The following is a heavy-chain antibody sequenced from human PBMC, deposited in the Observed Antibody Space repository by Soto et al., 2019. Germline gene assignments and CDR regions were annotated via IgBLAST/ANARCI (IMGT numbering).Heavy chain of an antibody. CDR2: VWLDERHK. J-gene: IGHJ6*02. Sequence: PGGSLRLSCVASGCTFGNYGMNWGRQAPGKGLAWVAVVWLDERHKSYGDSVKGRFTISRDNSLNKLFLQMNSLRAADTAVYCCVRDVAPDQPYGMDVWGQGTAVTVSS. CDR1: GCTFGNYG. CDR3: VRDVAPDQPYGMDV. V-gene: IGHV3-33*01.